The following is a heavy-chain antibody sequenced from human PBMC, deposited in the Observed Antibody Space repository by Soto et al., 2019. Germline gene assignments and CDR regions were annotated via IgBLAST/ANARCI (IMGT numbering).Heavy chain of an antibody. CDR2: IYPGDSDT. CDR3: ARRGYYDSSAIGY. V-gene: IGHV5-51*01. J-gene: IGHJ4*02. D-gene: IGHD3-22*01. CDR1: GYSLTSYW. Sequence: LGESLKISCKGSGYSLTSYWIGWVRQMPGKGLEWMGIIYPGDSDTRYSPSFQGQVTISADKSISTAYLQWSSLKASDTAMYYCARRGYYDSSAIGYWGQGTLVAVSS.